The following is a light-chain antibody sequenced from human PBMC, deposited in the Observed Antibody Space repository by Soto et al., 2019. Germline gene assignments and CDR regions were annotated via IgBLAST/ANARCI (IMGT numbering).Light chain of an antibody. V-gene: IGLV2-8*01. Sequence: QSALTQPPSASGSPGQSVTISCTGTSSDVGGYNYVSWYQQHPGKPPKLMIYEVSKRPSGVPDRFSGSKSGNTASLTVSGLQAEDEADYYCSSYAGSNGVVFGGGTKVTVL. CDR2: EVS. CDR1: SSDVGGYNY. J-gene: IGLJ2*01. CDR3: SSYAGSNGVV.